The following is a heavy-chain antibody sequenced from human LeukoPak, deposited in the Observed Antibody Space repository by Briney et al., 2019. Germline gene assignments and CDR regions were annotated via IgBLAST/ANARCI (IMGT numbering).Heavy chain of an antibody. J-gene: IGHJ4*02. Sequence: GRSLRLSCAASGFTFSSYGMHWVRQAPGKGLEWVAVISYDGSNKYYADFVKGRFTISRDNSKNTLYLQMNSLRAEDTAVYYCARQYSGSSYYFDYWGQGTLVTVSS. CDR3: ARQYSGSSYYFDY. D-gene: IGHD1-26*01. CDR2: ISYDGSNK. V-gene: IGHV3-30*03. CDR1: GFTFSSYG.